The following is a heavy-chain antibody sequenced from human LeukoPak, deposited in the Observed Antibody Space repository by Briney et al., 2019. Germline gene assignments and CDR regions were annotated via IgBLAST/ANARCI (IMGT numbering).Heavy chain of an antibody. V-gene: IGHV1-69*05. CDR3: ARSGGYVVVPAYNWFDP. CDR1: GGTFSSYA. J-gene: IGHJ5*02. CDR2: IIPIFGTA. Sequence: GASVTVSCKASGGTFSSYAISWVRQAPGQGLEWMGGIIPIFGTANYAQKLQGRVTITTDESTSTAYMELSSLRSEDTVVYYCARSGGYVVVPAYNWFDPWGQGTLVTVSS. D-gene: IGHD2-2*01.